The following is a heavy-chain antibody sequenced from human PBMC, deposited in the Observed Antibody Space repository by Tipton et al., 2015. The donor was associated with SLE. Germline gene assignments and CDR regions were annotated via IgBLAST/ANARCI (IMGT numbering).Heavy chain of an antibody. D-gene: IGHD3-3*01. CDR1: GFTFSSYA. Sequence: GSLRLSCAASGFTFSSYAMSWVRQAPGKGLEWVSAVSGGGGRTYYADSVKGRFTISRDNSKNTLYLQMNSLRAEDTAVYFCAKGGFYNFWSAYSDYWGQGTLVTVSS. V-gene: IGHV3-23*01. CDR2: VSGGGGRT. CDR3: AKGGFYNFWSAYSDY. J-gene: IGHJ4*02.